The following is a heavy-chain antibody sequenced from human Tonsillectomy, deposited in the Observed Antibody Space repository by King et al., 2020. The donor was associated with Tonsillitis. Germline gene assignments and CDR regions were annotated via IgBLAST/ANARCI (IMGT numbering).Heavy chain of an antibody. CDR3: AGGAAYYYSGMDV. D-gene: IGHD1-26*01. Sequence: QLVQSGGGLVQPGGSLRLSCAASGFTASNNYMSWVRQAPGKGLEWVSVIYNGDSTYYADTVKGRFTISRHNSKNTLYLQMNSLRAEDTAVYYCAGGAAYYYSGMDVSGQGTTVTVSS. CDR2: IYNGDST. V-gene: IGHV3-53*04. J-gene: IGHJ6*02. CDR1: GFTASNNY.